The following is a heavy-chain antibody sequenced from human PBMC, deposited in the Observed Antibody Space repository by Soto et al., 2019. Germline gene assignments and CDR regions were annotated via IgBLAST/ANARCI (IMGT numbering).Heavy chain of an antibody. CDR1: GYTFTSYG. CDR3: PRHKNDYCSGGSCYSWFDP. CDR2: ISAYNGKT. V-gene: IGHV1-18*01. J-gene: IGHJ5*02. Sequence: ASVNVPCKASGYTFTSYGISWVRQAPGQGLEWIGWISAYNGKTKYAQKLQGRVTMTTDTSTSTAYMELRSLRSDDTAVHSCPRHKNDYCSGGSCYSWFDPWGQGTLVNLSS. D-gene: IGHD2-15*01.